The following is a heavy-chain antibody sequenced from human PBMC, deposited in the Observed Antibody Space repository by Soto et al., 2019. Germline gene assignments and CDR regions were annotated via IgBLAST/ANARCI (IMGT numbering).Heavy chain of an antibody. J-gene: IGHJ4*02. CDR2: IFYNGTA. Sequence: SETLSLTCSVSGGSVSSGSFHWSWIRQPPGKGLQFIGSIFYNGTANYSPSLKNRVSISIDTSQSQFFLQLISVAAADTAVYYCARIGGWYDIDCWGQGSRVTVSS. V-gene: IGHV4-61*01. CDR1: GGSVSSGSFH. CDR3: ARIGGWYDIDC. D-gene: IGHD6-19*01.